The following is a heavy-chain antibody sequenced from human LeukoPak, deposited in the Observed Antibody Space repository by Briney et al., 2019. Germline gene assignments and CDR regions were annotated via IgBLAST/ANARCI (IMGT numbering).Heavy chain of an antibody. CDR3: ARAVGATTFDY. CDR2: ISGSGGST. J-gene: IGHJ4*02. D-gene: IGHD1-26*01. Sequence: GGSLRLSCAASGFTFSSYGMSWVRQAPGKGLEWVSTISGSGGSTYYADSVKGRFTISRDNSKNTLHLQMNSLRAEDTALYYCARAVGATTFDYWGQGTLVTVSS. CDR1: GFTFSSYG. V-gene: IGHV3-23*01.